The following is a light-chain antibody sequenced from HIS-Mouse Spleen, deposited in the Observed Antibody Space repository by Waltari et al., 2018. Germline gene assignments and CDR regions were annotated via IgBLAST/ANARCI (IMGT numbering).Light chain of an antibody. CDR1: ALPKKY. J-gene: IGLJ2*01. V-gene: IGLV3-10*01. CDR2: EDS. Sequence: SYELTQPPSVSVSPGQTARITCSGDALPKKYAYWYQQKSGQAPVLVIYEDSKRPSGIPERFFGFSSGQMATLTISGAQVEDEADYDCYSTDSSGNHRVFGGATKLTVL. CDR3: YSTDSSGNHRV.